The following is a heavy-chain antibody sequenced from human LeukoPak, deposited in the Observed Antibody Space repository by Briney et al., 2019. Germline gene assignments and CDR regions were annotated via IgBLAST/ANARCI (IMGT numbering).Heavy chain of an antibody. D-gene: IGHD2-21*01. J-gene: IGHJ4*02. Sequence: GSLRLSCAASGFTFSSYTMKWVRQAPGKGLEWVSSISGSSSYIYYADSVQGRFTTSRDNARNSLYLQMNSLRAEDTAVYYCARGGGYCGGDCYGIDYWGQGALVTVSS. V-gene: IGHV3-21*01. CDR1: GFTFSSYT. CDR2: ISGSSSYI. CDR3: ARGGGYCGGDCYGIDY.